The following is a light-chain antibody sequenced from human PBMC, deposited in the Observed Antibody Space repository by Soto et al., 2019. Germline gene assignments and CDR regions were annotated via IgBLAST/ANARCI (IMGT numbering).Light chain of an antibody. CDR3: QQYHNWPGYT. CDR2: GAS. J-gene: IGKJ2*01. CDR1: QTVSSY. Sequence: EIVMTQSPATLSVSPGERATLSRRASQTVSSYLAWYRQKPGQAPRLLIYGASTRATGIPARFSGSGSGTEFTLTISSLQSEDFAVYFCQQYHNWPGYTFGQGTKLEIK. V-gene: IGKV3-15*01.